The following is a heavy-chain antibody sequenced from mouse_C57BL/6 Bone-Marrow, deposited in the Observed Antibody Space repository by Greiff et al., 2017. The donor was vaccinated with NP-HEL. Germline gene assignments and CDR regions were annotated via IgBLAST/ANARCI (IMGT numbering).Heavy chain of an antibody. V-gene: IGHV1-81*01. D-gene: IGHD2-3*01. CDR3: ARGWLLRYYAMDY. CDR1: GYTFTSYG. J-gene: IGHJ4*01. Sequence: LQESGAELARPGASVKLSCKASGYTFTSYGISWVKQRTGQGLEWIGEIYPRSGNTYYNEKFKGKATLTADKSSSTAYMELRSLTSEDSAVYFCARGWLLRYYAMDYWGQGTSVTVSS. CDR2: IYPRSGNT.